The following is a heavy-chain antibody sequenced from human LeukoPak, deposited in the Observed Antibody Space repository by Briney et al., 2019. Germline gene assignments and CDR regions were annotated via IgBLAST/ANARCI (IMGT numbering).Heavy chain of an antibody. CDR1: GFTFSSYA. Sequence: QTGGSLRLSCEASGFTFSSYAMSWVRQAPGKGLEWVSAISGSGVTTHYAGSVKGRFSISRDNSKNTLYLQMNSLRAEDTALYYCAKKVVVGATSPYSDFQDWGQGTLVTVSS. CDR2: ISGSGVTT. D-gene: IGHD1-26*01. CDR3: AKKVVVGATSPYSDFQD. V-gene: IGHV3-23*01. J-gene: IGHJ1*01.